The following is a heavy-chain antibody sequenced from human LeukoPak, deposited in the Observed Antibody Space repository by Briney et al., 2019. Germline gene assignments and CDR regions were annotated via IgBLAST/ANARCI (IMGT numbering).Heavy chain of an antibody. CDR2: VSSSSTYT. CDR1: GFTLSDYY. D-gene: IGHD3-10*01. Sequence: GGSLRLSCAASGFTLSDYYMSWIRQAPGKGLEWVSYVSSSSTYTNYADSVKGRFTISRDNAKSSLYLQMNSLRAEDTAVYYCARSRGVTDFDYWGQGTLVTVPS. CDR3: ARSRGVTDFDY. V-gene: IGHV3-11*06. J-gene: IGHJ4*02.